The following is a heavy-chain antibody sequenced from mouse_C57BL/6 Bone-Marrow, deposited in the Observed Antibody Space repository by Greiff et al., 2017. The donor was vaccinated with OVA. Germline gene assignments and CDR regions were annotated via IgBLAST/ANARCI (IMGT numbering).Heavy chain of an antibody. CDR3: ARSFINWFAY. Sequence: QVQLQQSGAELVRPGTSVKVSCKASGYAFTNYLIEWVKQRPGQGLEWIGVINPGSGGTNYNEKFKGKATLTADKSSSTAYMQLSSLTSEDSAVYFCARSFINWFAYWGQGTLVTVSA. J-gene: IGHJ3*01. CDR2: INPGSGGT. D-gene: IGHD1-1*01. CDR1: GYAFTNYL. V-gene: IGHV1-54*01.